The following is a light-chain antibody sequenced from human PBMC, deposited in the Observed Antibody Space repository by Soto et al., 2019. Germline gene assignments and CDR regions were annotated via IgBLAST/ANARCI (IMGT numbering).Light chain of an antibody. CDR1: QSISNW. V-gene: IGKV1-5*01. Sequence: MTQSPFTLSASVGDRVTITCRASQSISNWLAWYQQKPGKAPRLLIFDASSLDSGVPSRFSGSGSGTEFTLTISSLQPDDFATYYCQQYNRYWTFDQGTKVDIK. CDR3: QQYNRYWT. CDR2: DAS. J-gene: IGKJ1*01.